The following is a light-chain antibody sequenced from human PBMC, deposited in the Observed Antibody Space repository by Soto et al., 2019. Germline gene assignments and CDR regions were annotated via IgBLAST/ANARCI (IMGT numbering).Light chain of an antibody. CDR2: EVT. J-gene: IGLJ2*01. CDR3: SSYAGNSRV. CDR1: SSDVGGYNY. V-gene: IGLV2-8*01. Sequence: QSALTQPPSASGSPGQSVTISCTGTSSDVGGYNYVSWYQQLPGKAPKLIIYEVTKRPSGVPDRFSGSKSGNTASLTVSGLQAEDEADYYCSSYAGNSRVLGGGTKVTVL.